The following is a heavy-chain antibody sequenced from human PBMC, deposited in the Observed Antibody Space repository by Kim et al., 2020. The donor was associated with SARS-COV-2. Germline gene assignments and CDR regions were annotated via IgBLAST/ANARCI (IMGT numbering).Heavy chain of an antibody. Sequence: SGPTLLKPTQTLTLTCTVSGLSLSTSGVGVGWIRQPPGKALEWIELIYWEYDHLYSPYMKSRLTITKDTSKNQVVLTMTNMDPVNTATYYCAHSSRAEHGRVPTVTIFDYWGQGTLVTVSS. J-gene: IGHJ4*02. V-gene: IGHV2-5*02. CDR2: IYWEYDH. CDR1: GLSLSTSGVG. CDR3: AHSSRAEHGRVPTVTIFDY. D-gene: IGHD4-17*01.